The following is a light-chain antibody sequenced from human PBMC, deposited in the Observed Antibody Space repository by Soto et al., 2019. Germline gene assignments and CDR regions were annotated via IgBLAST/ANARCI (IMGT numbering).Light chain of an antibody. CDR3: RQYVSYPLT. V-gene: IGKV1-5*03. CDR1: QSISNS. J-gene: IGKJ4*01. CDR2: KAS. Sequence: DIQMTQSPSTLSASVGDRVTITCRASQSISNSLAWYQQKPGKAPNLLIYKASSLESGVPSRFSGSGSGTEFTLTISSLQPDDVATYYCRQYVSYPLTFGGGTKVEMK.